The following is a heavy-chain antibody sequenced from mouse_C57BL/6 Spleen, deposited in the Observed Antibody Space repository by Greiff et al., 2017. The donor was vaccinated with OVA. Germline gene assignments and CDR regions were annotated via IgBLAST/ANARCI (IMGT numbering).Heavy chain of an antibody. CDR1: GYTFTDYE. J-gene: IGHJ3*01. V-gene: IGHV1-15*01. D-gene: IGHD3-1*01. CDR2: IDPETGGT. Sequence: QVQLQQSGAELVRPGASVTLSCKASGYTFTDYEMHWVKQTPVHGLEWIGAIDPETGGTAYNQKFKGKAILTADKSSSTAYMELRSLTSEDSAVYYCTRWGTSAGFGYWGQGTLVTVSA. CDR3: TRWGTSAGFGY.